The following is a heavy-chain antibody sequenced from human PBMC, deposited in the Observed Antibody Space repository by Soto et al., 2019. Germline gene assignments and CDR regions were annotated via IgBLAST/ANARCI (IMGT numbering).Heavy chain of an antibody. Sequence: PGGSLRLSCAASGFIFSIYGMHWVRQAPGKGLEWVAVIWYDGSNTYYADPVKGRFTISRDNSRNTLFLQMNSLRDEDTAVYYCASSAAWGRGTLVTVSS. CDR2: IWYDGSNT. CDR1: GFIFSIYG. CDR3: ASSAA. J-gene: IGHJ5*02. D-gene: IGHD6-19*01. V-gene: IGHV3-33*01.